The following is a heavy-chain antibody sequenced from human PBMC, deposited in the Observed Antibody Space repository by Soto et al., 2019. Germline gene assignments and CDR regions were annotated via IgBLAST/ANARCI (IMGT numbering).Heavy chain of an antibody. CDR3: AKDPYFGSETYPNWFDP. V-gene: IGHV3-23*01. Sequence: EVQLLESGGGLVQPGGSLRLSCAASGFTFTSHAMSWVRQAPGRGLEWVSSISGNGGSSYYADSVKGRFIISRDNSNNTLYLQMNSLRAEDTAVYYCAKDPYFGSETYPNWFDPWGQGALVTVSS. D-gene: IGHD3-10*01. CDR1: GFTFTSHA. CDR2: ISGNGGSS. J-gene: IGHJ5*02.